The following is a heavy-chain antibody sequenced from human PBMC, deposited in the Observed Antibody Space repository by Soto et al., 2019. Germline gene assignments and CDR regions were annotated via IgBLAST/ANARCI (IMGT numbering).Heavy chain of an antibody. V-gene: IGHV1-69*06. CDR2: IVPRFGSP. D-gene: IGHD3-16*01. Sequence: QVQLVQSGAEMRKPGSSLRVSCKASGGTFSDFAFSWVRQAPGQGLEWMGGIVPRFGSPNYAQKFGGRVTISADTSTSTVYREVSSLRFADTAVYFCARDRIQLRLGKYSFNGMDVWGQGTTITVSS. CDR1: GGTFSDFA. CDR3: ARDRIQLRLGKYSFNGMDV. J-gene: IGHJ6*02.